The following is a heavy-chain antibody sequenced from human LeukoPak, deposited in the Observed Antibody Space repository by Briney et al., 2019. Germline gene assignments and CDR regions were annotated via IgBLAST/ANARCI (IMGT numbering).Heavy chain of an antibody. CDR1: GYTFTSYG. CDR3: ARGSRFGEPFDY. CDR2: ISAYNGNT. Sequence: ASVKVSCKASGYTFTSYGIRWVRQAPGQGLEWMGWISAYNGNTNYAQKLQGRVTMATDTSTSTAYMELRSLRSDDTAVYYCARGSRFGEPFDYWGQGTLVTVSS. V-gene: IGHV1-18*01. J-gene: IGHJ4*02. D-gene: IGHD3-10*02.